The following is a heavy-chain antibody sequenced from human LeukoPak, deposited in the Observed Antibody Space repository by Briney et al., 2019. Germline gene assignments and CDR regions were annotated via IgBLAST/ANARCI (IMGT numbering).Heavy chain of an antibody. CDR3: ATRNFGDYGAFDI. CDR2: LDPEDGEA. CDR1: GYTLSDLA. D-gene: IGHD4-17*01. V-gene: IGHV1-24*01. J-gene: IGHJ3*02. Sequence: ASVTVSCKVSGYTLSDLAMHWVRQAPGKGLEWMGGLDPEDGEAIYAQPLQGRVTMTEDTSSDTAYMVLSSLRSEDTAVYYCATRNFGDYGAFDIWGQGTMVTVSS.